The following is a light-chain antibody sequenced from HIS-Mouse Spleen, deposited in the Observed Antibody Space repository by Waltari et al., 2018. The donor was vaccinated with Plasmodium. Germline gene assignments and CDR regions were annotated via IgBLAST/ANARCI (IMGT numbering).Light chain of an antibody. V-gene: IGKV3-20*01. Sequence: EIVFTQSPGTLSLSPGDRATLPCRASQIVSSSYLAWYQQKPGQAPRLLIYGASSRATGIPDRFSGSGSGTDFTLTISRLEPEDFAVYYCQQYGSSPYTFGQGTKLEIK. CDR3: QQYGSSPYT. CDR1: QIVSSSY. J-gene: IGKJ2*01. CDR2: GAS.